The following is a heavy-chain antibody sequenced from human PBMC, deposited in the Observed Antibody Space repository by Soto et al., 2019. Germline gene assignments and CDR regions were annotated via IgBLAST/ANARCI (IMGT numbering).Heavy chain of an antibody. V-gene: IGHV3-30*18. CDR3: AKDWGNYDFWSGYG. J-gene: IGHJ4*02. CDR1: GFTFISYG. Sequence: GGSLRLSCAASGFTFISYGMHWVRQAPGKGLECVAVISYDGSNKYYADSVKGRFTISRDNSKNTLYLQMDSLRAEDTAVYYCAKDWGNYDFWSGYGWGQGT. D-gene: IGHD3-3*01. CDR2: ISYDGSNK.